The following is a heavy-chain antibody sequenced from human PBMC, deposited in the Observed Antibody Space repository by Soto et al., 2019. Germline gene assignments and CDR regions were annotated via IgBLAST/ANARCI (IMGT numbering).Heavy chain of an antibody. V-gene: IGHV3-11*01. Sequence: GGSLRLSCAASGFTFSDYYMSWIRQAPGKGLEWVSYISSSGSTIYYADSVKGRFSISRDNAKNSLYLQMNSLRAEDTAVYYCVIRGGNYAFDIWGQGTMVTVSS. J-gene: IGHJ3*02. CDR2: ISSSGSTI. D-gene: IGHD2-21*02. CDR1: GFTFSDYY. CDR3: VIRGGNYAFDI.